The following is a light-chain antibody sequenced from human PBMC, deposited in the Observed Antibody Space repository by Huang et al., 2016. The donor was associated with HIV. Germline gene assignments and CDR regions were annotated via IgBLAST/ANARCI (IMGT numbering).Light chain of an antibody. V-gene: IGKV1-39*01. Sequence: DIQMTQSPSSLSASVGARVTITCRARQSISNYLNWYQQKPGTAPKLLIYAASSLQSGVPARFSGSGSGTDFTLTISRLQPEDFAAYYCQQSYSTHWTFGQGTKVEIK. J-gene: IGKJ1*01. CDR2: AAS. CDR3: QQSYSTHWT. CDR1: QSISNY.